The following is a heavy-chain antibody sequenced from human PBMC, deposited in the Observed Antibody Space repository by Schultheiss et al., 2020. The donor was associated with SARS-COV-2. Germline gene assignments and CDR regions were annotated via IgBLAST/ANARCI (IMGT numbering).Heavy chain of an antibody. CDR2: ISSSGSTI. V-gene: IGHV3-48*03. CDR1: GFTFSSYE. J-gene: IGHJ4*02. Sequence: GGSLRLSCAASGFTFSSYEMNWVRQAPGKGLEWVSYISSSGSTIYYADSVKGRFTISRDNAKNSLYLQMNSLRAEDTALYYCAKDSAVAGTQAIDYWGQGTLVTVSS. CDR3: AKDSAVAGTQAIDY. D-gene: IGHD6-19*01.